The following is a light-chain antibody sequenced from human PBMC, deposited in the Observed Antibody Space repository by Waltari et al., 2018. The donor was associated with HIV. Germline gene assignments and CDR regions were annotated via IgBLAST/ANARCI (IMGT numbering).Light chain of an antibody. CDR2: GNI. J-gene: IGLJ3*02. CDR3: QSYDSTAV. V-gene: IGLV1-40*01. CDR1: NSNIRALYD. Sequence: QSVLTPPPSVSGAPGQSVTIPCTGSNSNIRALYDVHWYQQLPGTAPKLLISGNINRRSGDHDRFCGCKSGTSACLAIPGLLSEEAADYYCQSYDSTAVSSGWTTLTVL.